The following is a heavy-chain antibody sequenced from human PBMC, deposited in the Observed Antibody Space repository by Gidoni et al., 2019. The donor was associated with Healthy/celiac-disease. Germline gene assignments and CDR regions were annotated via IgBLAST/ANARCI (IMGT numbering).Heavy chain of an antibody. Sequence: EVQLVESGGGLVQPGGSLRLSCAASGFTFSSYWMSWVRQAPGKGLEWVANIKQDGSEKYYVDSVKGRFTISRDNAKNSLYLQMNSLRAEDTAVYYCASDVWSYGDYPPFDYWGQGTLVTVSS. V-gene: IGHV3-7*01. CDR2: IKQDGSEK. CDR3: ASDVWSYGDYPPFDY. J-gene: IGHJ4*02. CDR1: GFTFSSYW. D-gene: IGHD4-17*01.